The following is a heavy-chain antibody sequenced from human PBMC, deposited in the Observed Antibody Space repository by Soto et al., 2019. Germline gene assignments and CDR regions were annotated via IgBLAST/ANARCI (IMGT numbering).Heavy chain of an antibody. D-gene: IGHD6-25*01. J-gene: IGHJ4*02. CDR2: IYYSGST. Sequence: SETLSLTFTVSCGSISSGGYYLSWIRQHPVKGLEWIGYIYYSGSTYYNPSLKSRLTISVDMPKNQFSPKLSSETAADTAVYFCARVISGRGVFGCDYWGQGSLVTVSS. V-gene: IGHV4-31*03. CDR1: CGSISSGGYY. CDR3: ARVISGRGVFGCDY.